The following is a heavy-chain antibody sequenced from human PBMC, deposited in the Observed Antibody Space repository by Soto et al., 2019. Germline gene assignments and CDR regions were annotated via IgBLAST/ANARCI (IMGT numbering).Heavy chain of an antibody. CDR1: GGSISSGGYY. Sequence: QVQLQESGPGLVKPSQTLSPSCSVSGGSISSGGYYWSWIRQYPGKGLEWIGYTHHRGNTYYNPSLKSRLTISLDTSKNQFSLKLSSVTAADTAVYYCAGLYGDYSYFEHWGQGTLVAVSS. J-gene: IGHJ4*02. D-gene: IGHD4-17*01. CDR3: AGLYGDYSYFEH. V-gene: IGHV4-31*03. CDR2: THHRGNT.